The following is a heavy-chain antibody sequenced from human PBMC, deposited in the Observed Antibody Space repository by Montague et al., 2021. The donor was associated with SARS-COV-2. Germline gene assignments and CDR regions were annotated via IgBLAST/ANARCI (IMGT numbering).Heavy chain of an antibody. CDR3: AREGYRSGSFYIDY. D-gene: IGHD1-26*01. V-gene: IGHV3-30*04. CDR2: ISHDVSNH. J-gene: IGHJ4*01. CDR1: RLPFNGYA. Sequence: SLRLSCAASRLPFNGYAMHWARQAPGKGLEWLTFISHDVSNHRYADSVKGRFTISKDNSKNTLYLQMDSLRPEDTAVYYCAREGYRSGSFYIDYWGQGTLVTVSS.